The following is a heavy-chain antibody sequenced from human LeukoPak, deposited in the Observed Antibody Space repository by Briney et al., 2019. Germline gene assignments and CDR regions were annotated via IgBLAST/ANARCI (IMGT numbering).Heavy chain of an antibody. J-gene: IGHJ4*02. CDR3: AKEWRWLQSGNYFDY. Sequence: RGSLTPSCADSGVTVSSLAMGGGRHTPGKGLEWVSAISGSGGSTYYADSVKGRFTISRDNSKNTLYLQMNSLRAEDTAVYYCAKEWRWLQSGNYFDYWGQGTLVTVSS. CDR2: ISGSGGST. V-gene: IGHV3-23*01. D-gene: IGHD5-24*01. CDR1: GVTVSSLA.